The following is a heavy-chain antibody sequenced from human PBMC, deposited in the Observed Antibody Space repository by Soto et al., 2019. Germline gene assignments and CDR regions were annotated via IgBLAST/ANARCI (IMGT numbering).Heavy chain of an antibody. J-gene: IGHJ6*02. CDR3: ARPAKGDWGSYYGMDV. D-gene: IGHD3-16*01. V-gene: IGHV3-30-3*01. CDR1: GFTFSSYA. CDR2: ISYDGSNK. Sequence: QVQLVESRGGVVQPGRSLRLSCAASGFTFSSYAMHWVRQAPGKGLEWVAVISYDGSNKYYADSVKGRFTISRDNSKNTLYLQMNSLRAEDTAVYYCARPAKGDWGSYYGMDVWGQGTTVTVSS.